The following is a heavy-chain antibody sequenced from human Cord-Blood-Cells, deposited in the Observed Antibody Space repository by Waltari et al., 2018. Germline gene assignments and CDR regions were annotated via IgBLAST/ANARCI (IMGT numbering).Heavy chain of an antibody. CDR1: GYTLTEFS. CDR3: ATSRYCSSTSCYAFDI. D-gene: IGHD2-2*01. J-gene: IGHJ3*02. CDR2: FDPEDGET. V-gene: IGHV1-24*01. Sequence: QVQMVQSGTEVKKPGASLKVSCKVSGYTLTEFSMHWVREAPRKGLEWMGGFDPEDGETIYAQKFQGRVTMTEDTSTDTAYMELSSLRSEDTAVYYCATSRYCSSTSCYAFDIWGQGTMVTVSS.